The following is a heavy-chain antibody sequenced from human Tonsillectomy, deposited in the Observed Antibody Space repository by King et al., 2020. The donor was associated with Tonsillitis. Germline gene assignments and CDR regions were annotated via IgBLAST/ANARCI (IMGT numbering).Heavy chain of an antibody. CDR1: GFTFDDYA. D-gene: IGHD6-6*01. V-gene: IGHV3-9*01. CDR3: AKDVGVAARPWYFDL. Sequence: VQLVESGGGLVQSGRSLRLSCAASGFTFDDYAMHWVRQAPGKGLEWVSGISWNIGSIGYSDSVKVRFTISRANATNSLYLQMNSLRAEDTALYYCAKDVGVAARPWYFDLWGRGTLVTVSS. CDR2: ISWNIGSI. J-gene: IGHJ2*01.